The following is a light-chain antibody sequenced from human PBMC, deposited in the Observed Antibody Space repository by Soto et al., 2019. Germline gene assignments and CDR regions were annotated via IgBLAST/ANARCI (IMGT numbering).Light chain of an antibody. CDR2: DAS. Sequence: DIVLTQSPATLSLSPGERAALSCRASQSVGSYLAWYQQKPGQAPRLVIYDASARATGMPARFSGSGSGTDFTLTISSLEPEDFAVYYCQQRSNWPPDFGGGTKVEIK. CDR3: QQRSNWPPD. V-gene: IGKV3-11*01. CDR1: QSVGSY. J-gene: IGKJ4*01.